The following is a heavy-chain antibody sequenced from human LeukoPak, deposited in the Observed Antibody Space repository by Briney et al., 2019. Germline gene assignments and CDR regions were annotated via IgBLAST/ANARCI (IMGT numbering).Heavy chain of an antibody. J-gene: IGHJ4*02. D-gene: IGHD2-15*01. Sequence: GGSLRLSCAASGFTFSSYWMHWVRQAPGKGLVCVSRIISDGSTTSYADSVKGRFTISRDNAKNTLYPQMNSLRAEDTAVYYCAREEYCSADCMRYFDYWGQGALVTVSS. CDR2: IISDGSTT. V-gene: IGHV3-74*01. CDR1: GFTFSSYW. CDR3: AREEYCSADCMRYFDY.